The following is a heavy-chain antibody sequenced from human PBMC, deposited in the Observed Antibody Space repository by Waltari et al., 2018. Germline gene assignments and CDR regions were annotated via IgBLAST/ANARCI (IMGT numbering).Heavy chain of an antibody. V-gene: IGHV1-69-2*01. D-gene: IGHD3-10*01. Sequence: EVQLRQSGAELRQPGTPVKISCKDSGYTFSDYYIHWVQQAPGKGLQWVGLVDPEDGQAIYAEKFQGRVTITADTSTDTAYLELSSLTSEDTAVFYCATALGDNTSASRPFHLWGQGTVITVSS. CDR3: ATALGDNTSASRPFHL. J-gene: IGHJ3*01. CDR1: GYTFSDYY. CDR2: VDPEDGQA.